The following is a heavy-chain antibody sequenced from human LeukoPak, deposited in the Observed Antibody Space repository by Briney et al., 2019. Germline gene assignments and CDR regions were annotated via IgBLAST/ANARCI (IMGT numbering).Heavy chain of an antibody. CDR3: ARRYSSGYVDY. Sequence: GASVKVSCKASGYTFTSYAMNWVRQAPGQRPEWMGRINTNTGNPTHAQGFTGRFVFSLDTSVTTAYLQISSLKAEDTAMYYCARRYSSGYVDYWGQGTLVTVSS. V-gene: IGHV7-4-1*02. CDR2: INTNTGNP. CDR1: GYTFTSYA. J-gene: IGHJ4*02. D-gene: IGHD3-22*01.